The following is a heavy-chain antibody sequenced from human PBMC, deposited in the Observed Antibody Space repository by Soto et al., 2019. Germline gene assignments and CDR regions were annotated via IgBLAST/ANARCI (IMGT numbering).Heavy chain of an antibody. V-gene: IGHV3-23*01. CDR2: ITGNGGT. D-gene: IGHD3-22*01. Sequence: XGSLRLSCAAAGFTFRIYAMSWVRQAPGKGLEWVSTITGNGGTSYADFVRGRFTISRDNSKNTLYLQMNSLRAEDTAVYYCAKDAPGSGWLSDYWGQGTQVTVSS. CDR3: AKDAPGSGWLSDY. J-gene: IGHJ4*02. CDR1: GFTFRIYA.